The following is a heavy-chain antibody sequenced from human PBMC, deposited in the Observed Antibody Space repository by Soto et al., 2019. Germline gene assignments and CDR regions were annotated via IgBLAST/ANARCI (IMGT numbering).Heavy chain of an antibody. CDR1: GFTFSSYG. CDR2: ISYDGSNK. D-gene: IGHD4-17*01. V-gene: IGHV3-30*18. Sequence: QVQLVESGGGVVQPGRSLRLSCAASGFTFSSYGMHWVRQAPGKGLEWVAVISYDGSNKYYADSVKGRFTISRDNSKNTLYLQMNSLRAEDTAVYYCANTVTTARFDYYYYGMDVRGQGTTVTVSS. J-gene: IGHJ6*02. CDR3: ANTVTTARFDYYYYGMDV.